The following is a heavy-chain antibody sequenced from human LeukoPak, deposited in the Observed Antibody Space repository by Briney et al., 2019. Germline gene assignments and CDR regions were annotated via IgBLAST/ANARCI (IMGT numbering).Heavy chain of an antibody. Sequence: PSETLSLTCAVYGGSFSGYYWSWIRQPPGKGLEWIGENNHSGSTNYNPSLKSRVTISVDTSKNQFSLKLSSVTAADTAVYYCARAPRGHYYDSSGYHFNYWGQGTLVTVSS. CDR2: NNHSGST. V-gene: IGHV4-34*01. CDR3: ARAPRGHYYDSSGYHFNY. J-gene: IGHJ4*02. D-gene: IGHD3-22*01. CDR1: GGSFSGYY.